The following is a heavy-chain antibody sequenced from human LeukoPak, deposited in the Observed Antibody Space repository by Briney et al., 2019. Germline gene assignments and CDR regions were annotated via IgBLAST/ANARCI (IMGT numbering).Heavy chain of an antibody. CDR2: NSGDGGST. D-gene: IGHD5-12*01. V-gene: IGHV3-43*02. CDR1: GFTFDDYA. J-gene: IGHJ3*02. CDR3: AKDIRYSGYDQGGAFDI. Sequence: SGRSLRLSCAASGFTFDDYAMHWVRQAPGKGLEWVSRNSGDGGSTYYADSVKGRFTISRDNSKNSLYLQMNSLRTEDTALYYCAKDIRYSGYDQGGAFDIWGEGTMVTVSS.